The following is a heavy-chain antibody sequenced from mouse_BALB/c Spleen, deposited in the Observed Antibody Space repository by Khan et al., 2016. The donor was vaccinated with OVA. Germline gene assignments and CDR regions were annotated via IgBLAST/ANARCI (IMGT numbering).Heavy chain of an antibody. J-gene: IGHJ2*01. V-gene: IGHV2-6-4*01. Sequence: VQLQESGPGLVAPSQSLSITCTVSGFSLSRYNIHWVRQPPGKGLEWLGMIWGGGGTDYNSTLKSRLSISKDNSKSQVFLKMNSLQTDDSAMYYCARAYYRSDGYYAMDYWGQGTTLTVSS. CDR1: GFSLSRYN. D-gene: IGHD2-14*01. CDR3: ARAYYRSDGYYAMDY. CDR2: IWGGGGT.